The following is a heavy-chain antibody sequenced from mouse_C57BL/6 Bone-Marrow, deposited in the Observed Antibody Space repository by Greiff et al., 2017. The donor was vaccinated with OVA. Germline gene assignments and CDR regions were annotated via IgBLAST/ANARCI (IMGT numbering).Heavy chain of an antibody. V-gene: IGHV14-4*01. CDR2: IDPENGDT. D-gene: IGHD2-1*01. Sequence: EVQLQESGAELVRPGASVKLSCTASGFNIKDDYMHWVKQRPEQGLEWIGWIDPENGDTEYASKFQGKATITADTSSNTAYLQLSSLTSEDTAVYYCTTLWYRDYWGQGTTLTVSS. CDR1: GFNIKDDY. CDR3: TTLWYRDY. J-gene: IGHJ2*01.